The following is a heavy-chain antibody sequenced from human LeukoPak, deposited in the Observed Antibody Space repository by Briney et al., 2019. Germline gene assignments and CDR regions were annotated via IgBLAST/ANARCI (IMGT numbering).Heavy chain of an antibody. CDR2: ISSSGSTI. J-gene: IGHJ5*02. CDR1: GLTFSDYY. D-gene: IGHD3-9*01. Sequence: GGSLRLSCAASGLTFSDYYMSWIRQAPGKGLEWVSYISSSGSTIYYADSVKGRFTISRDNAKNSLYLQMNSLRAEDTAVYYCARNHYDILTDNWFDPWGQGTLVTVSS. CDR3: ARNHYDILTDNWFDP. V-gene: IGHV3-11*01.